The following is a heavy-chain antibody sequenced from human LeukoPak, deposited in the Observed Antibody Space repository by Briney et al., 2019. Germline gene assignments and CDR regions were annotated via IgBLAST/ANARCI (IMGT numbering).Heavy chain of an antibody. CDR1: GYTFTSYY. J-gene: IGHJ4*02. D-gene: IGHD4-17*01. CDR2: INPSGGST. V-gene: IGHV1-46*01. CDR3: AREASGRDYGDYERFDY. Sequence: ASVKVSCKASGYTFTSYYMHWVRQAPGQGLEWMGIINPSGGSTSYAQKFQGRVTMTRDTSTSTVYMELSSLRSEDTAVCYCAREASGRDYGDYERFDYWGQGTLVTVSS.